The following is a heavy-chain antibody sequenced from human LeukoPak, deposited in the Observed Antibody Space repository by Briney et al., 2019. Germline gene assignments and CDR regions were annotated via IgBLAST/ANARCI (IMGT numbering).Heavy chain of an antibody. CDR3: ARDGYSYGYNYYYGMDV. V-gene: IGHV4-30-2*01. CDR1: GGSISSGGYS. Sequence: SETLSLTCAVSGGSISSGGYSWSWIRQPPGKGLEWIGYIYHSGSTYYNPSLKGRVTISVDRSKNQFSLKLSSVTAADTAVYYCARDGYSYGYNYYYGMDVWGQGTTVTVSS. CDR2: IYHSGST. D-gene: IGHD5-18*01. J-gene: IGHJ6*02.